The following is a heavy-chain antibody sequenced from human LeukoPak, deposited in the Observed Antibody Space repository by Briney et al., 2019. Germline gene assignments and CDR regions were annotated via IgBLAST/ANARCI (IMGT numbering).Heavy chain of an antibody. J-gene: IGHJ4*02. Sequence: GGSLRLSCAASGFTFGSYAMNWVRQAPGKGLEWVSTIYSGGTTYYADSVMGRFTISRHNSRNTLYLQMNSLRAEDTAVYYCARVDTVMAYYFDLWGQGTLVTVSS. D-gene: IGHD5-18*01. CDR3: ARVDTVMAYYFDL. V-gene: IGHV3-53*04. CDR1: GFTFGSYA. CDR2: IYSGGTT.